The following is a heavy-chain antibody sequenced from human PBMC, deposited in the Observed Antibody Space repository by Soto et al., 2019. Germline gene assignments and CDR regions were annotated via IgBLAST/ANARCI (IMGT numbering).Heavy chain of an antibody. D-gene: IGHD4-17*01. CDR2: IYYSGST. CDR3: ARRSNDYGDYV. V-gene: IGHV4-39*01. Sequence: QLQLQESGPGLVKPSETLPLTCTVSGGSISSSSYYWGWIRQPPGKGLEWIGSIYYSGSTYYNPSLKSRVTISVDTSKNQFSLKLSSVTAADTAVYYCARRSNDYGDYVWGQGTLVTVSS. J-gene: IGHJ4*02. CDR1: GGSISSSSYY.